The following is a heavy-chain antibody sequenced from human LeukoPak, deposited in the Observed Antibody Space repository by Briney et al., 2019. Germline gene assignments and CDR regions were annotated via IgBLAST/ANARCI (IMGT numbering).Heavy chain of an antibody. CDR2: ISAYNGNT. D-gene: IGHD3-22*01. CDR3: ARDYDSSGYYRNKHFDY. J-gene: IGHJ4*02. Sequence: VASVKVSCKASGYTFTGYYMHWVRQAPGQGLEWMGWISAYNGNTNYAQKLQGRVTMTTDTSTSTAYMELRSLRSDDTAVYYCARDYDSSGYYRNKHFDYWGQGTLVTVSS. CDR1: GYTFTGYY. V-gene: IGHV1-18*04.